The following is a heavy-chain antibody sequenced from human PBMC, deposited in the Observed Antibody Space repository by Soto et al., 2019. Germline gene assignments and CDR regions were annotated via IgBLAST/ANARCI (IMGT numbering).Heavy chain of an antibody. CDR2: INPSGGST. CDR1: GYTFTSYY. CDR3: ARGPAGFQLNPRRTFDY. J-gene: IGHJ4*02. Sequence: QVQLVQSGAEVKKPGASVKVSCKASGYTFTSYYMHWVRQAPGQGLEWMGIINPSGGSTSYAQKFQGRVTWARDTSTGTVYMELSSLSSEDTAVYYCARGPAGFQLNPRRTFDYWGQGTLVTVSS. D-gene: IGHD2-2*01. V-gene: IGHV1-46*03.